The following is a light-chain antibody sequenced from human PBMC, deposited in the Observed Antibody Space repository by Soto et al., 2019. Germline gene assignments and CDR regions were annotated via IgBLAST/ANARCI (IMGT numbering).Light chain of an antibody. V-gene: IGLV2-14*03. CDR3: SSFTVTSSRV. J-gene: IGLJ3*02. Sequence: QSALTQPASVSGSPGQSITISCTGSSSDVGGYNYVSWYQQYPGKAPKLIIYDVSNRPSGVSDRFSGSKSGNTASLTISGLQAEDEADYYCSSFTVTSSRVFGGGTKLTVL. CDR2: DVS. CDR1: SSDVGGYNY.